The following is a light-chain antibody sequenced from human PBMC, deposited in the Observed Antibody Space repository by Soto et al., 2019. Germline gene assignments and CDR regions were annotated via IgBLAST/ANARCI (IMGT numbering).Light chain of an antibody. CDR2: GNN. J-gene: IGLJ1*01. Sequence: QSALTQPPSVSGAPGQMVTISCTGSSSNIGAGYDVHWYQQLPGTAPKLLIYGNNNRPSGVPDRFSGSKSGTSASLAITGLQAEDEADYYCQSYDSSLNYVFGIGTKVT. CDR3: QSYDSSLNYV. V-gene: IGLV1-40*01. CDR1: SSNIGAGYD.